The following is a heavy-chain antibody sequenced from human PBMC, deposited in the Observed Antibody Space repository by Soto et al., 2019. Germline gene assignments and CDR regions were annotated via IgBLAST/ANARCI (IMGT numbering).Heavy chain of an antibody. CDR2: ISGSGGNT. V-gene: IGHV3-23*01. CDR1: GFTFDSYA. D-gene: IGHD2-21*02. J-gene: IGHJ4*02. CDR3: TARPPVVY. Sequence: LRLSCAASGFTFDSYAMGWVRQAPGKGLEWVSAISGSGGNTYYADSVKGRFTISRDNSKNTLYLQMNSPRAEDTAVYYCTARPPVVYWGQGTLVTVSS.